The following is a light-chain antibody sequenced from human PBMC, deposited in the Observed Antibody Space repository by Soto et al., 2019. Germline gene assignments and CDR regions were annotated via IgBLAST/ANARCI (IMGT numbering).Light chain of an antibody. V-gene: IGKV3-11*01. CDR3: QQRTNWPPFT. J-gene: IGKJ2*01. CDR2: DTS. CDR1: QSVSSY. Sequence: EIVLTQSPATLSLSPGERATLSCRASQSVSSYLAWYQQKPGQAPRLLIYDTSNRAAGIPGRFSGSGSGTDFTLTISSLEPEDFALYYCQQRTNWPPFTFGQGTKLEI.